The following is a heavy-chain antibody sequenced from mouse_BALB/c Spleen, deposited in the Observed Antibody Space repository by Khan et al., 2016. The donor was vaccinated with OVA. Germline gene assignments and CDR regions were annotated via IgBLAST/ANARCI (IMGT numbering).Heavy chain of an antibody. CDR3: ARSLVDYHAMDY. V-gene: IGHV5-9-3*01. D-gene: IGHD2-2*01. J-gene: IGHJ4*01. CDR1: GFTFSNYA. CDR2: ISTGGHYT. Sequence: EVELVESGGGLVKPGGSLKLSCSASGFTFSNYAMSWVRQTPEKMLECVATISTGGHYTFYPDSVKGRFTISRDNAKNTLYLQMSSLRSEDTAMYYCARSLVDYHAMDYWGQGTSVTVSS.